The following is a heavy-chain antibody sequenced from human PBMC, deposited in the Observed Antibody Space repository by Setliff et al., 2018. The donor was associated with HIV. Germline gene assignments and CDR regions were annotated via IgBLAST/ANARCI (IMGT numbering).Heavy chain of an antibody. D-gene: IGHD1-20*01. J-gene: IGHJ4*03. CDR1: GYNFNTYG. CDR2: ISGFNAKT. CDR3: ARANSLLQYNEGWSPENPFNI. V-gene: IGHV1-18*01. Sequence: GASVKVSCKASGYNFNTYGVSWVRQAPGQGPEWMGWISGFNAKTLYAPKFQDRVTLTTDTSTTTAHMELWSLRIDDTAIYYCARANSLLQYNEGWSPENPFNIWGQGTLVTVSS.